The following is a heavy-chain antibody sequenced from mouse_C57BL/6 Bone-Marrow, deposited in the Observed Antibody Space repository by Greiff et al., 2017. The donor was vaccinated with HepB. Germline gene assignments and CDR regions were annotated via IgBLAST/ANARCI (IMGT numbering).Heavy chain of an antibody. CDR1: GYTFTSYW. CDR3: AREDGSSPYYFDY. J-gene: IGHJ2*01. Sequence: VQLQQPGAELVMPGASVKLSCKASGYTFTSYWMHWVKQRPGQGLELIGEIDPSDSYTNYNQKFKGKSTLTVDKSSSTAYMQLSSLTSEDSAVYYCAREDGSSPYYFDYWGQGTTLTVSS. V-gene: IGHV1-69*01. CDR2: IDPSDSYT. D-gene: IGHD1-1*01.